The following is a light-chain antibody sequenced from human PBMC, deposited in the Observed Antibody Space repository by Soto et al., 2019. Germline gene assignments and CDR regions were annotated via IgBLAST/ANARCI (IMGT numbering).Light chain of an antibody. CDR2: AAS. J-gene: IGKJ4*01. V-gene: IGKV1-12*01. CDR3: QQANSFPPL. CDR1: QGISTW. Sequence: DFQMTQSPSSVSASLGDRVTITCRASQGISTWLAWYQKRPGKAPKLLIYAASTLQSGVPSRFSGSGSGTDFTLTISSLQPEDFATYYCQQANSFPPLFGGGTKVEIK.